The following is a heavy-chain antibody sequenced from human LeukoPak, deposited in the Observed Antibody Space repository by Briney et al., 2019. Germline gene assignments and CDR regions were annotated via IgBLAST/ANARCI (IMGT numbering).Heavy chain of an antibody. J-gene: IGHJ6*03. Sequence: GSLRLSCAASGFTFSSYGMHWVRQAPGKGLEWVAFIRYDGSNKYYADSVKGRFTISRDNSKNTLYLQMNSLRAEDTAVYYCAKDQEFTYYDFWSGHPSYYMDVWGKGTTVTVSS. CDR1: GFTFSSYG. D-gene: IGHD3-3*01. V-gene: IGHV3-30*02. CDR2: IRYDGSNK. CDR3: AKDQEFTYYDFWSGHPSYYMDV.